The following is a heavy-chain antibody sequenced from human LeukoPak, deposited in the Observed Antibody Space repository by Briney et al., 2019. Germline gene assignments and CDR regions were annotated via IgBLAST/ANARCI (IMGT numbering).Heavy chain of an antibody. CDR2: IYYSGST. Sequence: PSETLSLTCTVSGCSISSYYWSWIRQPPGKGREWIGYIYYSGSTNYNPSLKSRVTISVDPSKNQFSRKLSSVTAADTAVYNCARVGTNGWDYGGEGTLVTVSA. D-gene: IGHD2-8*01. CDR3: ARVGTNGWDY. V-gene: IGHV4-59*01. J-gene: IGHJ4*02. CDR1: GCSISSYY.